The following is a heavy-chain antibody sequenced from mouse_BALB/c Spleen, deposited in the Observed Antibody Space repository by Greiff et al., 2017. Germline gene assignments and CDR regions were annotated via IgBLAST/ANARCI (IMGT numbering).Heavy chain of an antibody. J-gene: IGHJ4*01. CDR2: IYPGNVNT. V-gene: IGHV1S56*01. D-gene: IGHD1-2*01. CDR1: GYTFTSYY. Sequence: QVQLQQSGPELVKPGASVRISCKASGYTFTSYYIHWVKQRPGQGLEWIGWIYPGNVNTKYNEKFKGKATLTADKSSSTAYMQLSSLTSEDSAVYFCARCATATGNYAMDYWGQGTSVTVSS. CDR3: ARCATATGNYAMDY.